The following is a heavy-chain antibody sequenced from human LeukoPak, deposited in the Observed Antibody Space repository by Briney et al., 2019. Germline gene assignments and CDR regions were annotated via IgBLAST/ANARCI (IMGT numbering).Heavy chain of an antibody. J-gene: IGHJ3*02. CDR1: GFTFSSYS. CDR2: ISSSSSHI. Sequence: GGSLRLSCAASGFTFSSYSMNWVRQAPGKGLEWVSSISSSSSHIYYADSVKGRFTISRDNAKNSLYLQMNSLRAEDTAVYYCARDRLPYDSSGFDAFDIWGQGTMVTVSS. V-gene: IGHV3-21*01. D-gene: IGHD3-22*01. CDR3: ARDRLPYDSSGFDAFDI.